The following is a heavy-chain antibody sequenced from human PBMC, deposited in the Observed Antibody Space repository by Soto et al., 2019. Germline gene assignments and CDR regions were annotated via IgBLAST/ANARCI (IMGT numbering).Heavy chain of an antibody. CDR1: NDSISGFY. CDR2: IHSSART. J-gene: IGHJ4*02. CDR3: VRVGVGIGNHFDS. Sequence: SETLSLTCSVSNDSISGFYWPCIRQPPGKILERIVYIHSSARTDYTPSLTSRATMSVDTSKNQFSLNLKSITAADTAVYYCVRVGVGIGNHFDSWGRGTLVTVSS. V-gene: IGHV4-59*12. D-gene: IGHD1-26*01.